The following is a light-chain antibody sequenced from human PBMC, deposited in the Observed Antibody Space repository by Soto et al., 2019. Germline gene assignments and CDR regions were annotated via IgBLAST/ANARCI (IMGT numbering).Light chain of an antibody. V-gene: IGLV1-44*01. J-gene: IGLJ1*01. Sequence: QSVLTQPPSASGTPGQRVTISASGSSSNIGNNTVSWYQQLPGTAPKLLIYDNDERPSGVPARFSGSKSGTSASLAISGLQSEDEGDYYCATWDDSRNGYVFGPGTKLTVL. CDR1: SSNIGNNT. CDR2: DND. CDR3: ATWDDSRNGYV.